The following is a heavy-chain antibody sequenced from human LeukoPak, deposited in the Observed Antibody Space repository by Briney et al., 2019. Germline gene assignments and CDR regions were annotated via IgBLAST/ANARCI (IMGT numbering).Heavy chain of an antibody. Sequence: SETLSLTCTVSGGSISSSSYYWGWIRQPPGKGLEWIGSIYYGGSTYYNPSLKSRVSISVDTSKNQFSLKLSSVTAADTAVYYCARRYYYDSSAIFDYWGQGTLVTVSS. V-gene: IGHV4-39*01. CDR3: ARRYYYDSSAIFDY. D-gene: IGHD3-22*01. CDR2: IYYGGST. J-gene: IGHJ4*02. CDR1: GGSISSSSYY.